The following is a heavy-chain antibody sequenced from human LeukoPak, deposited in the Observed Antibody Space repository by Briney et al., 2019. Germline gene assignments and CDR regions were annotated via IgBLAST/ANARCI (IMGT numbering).Heavy chain of an antibody. J-gene: IGHJ4*02. D-gene: IGHD6-19*01. V-gene: IGHV4-30-4*01. CDR2: IYYSGNT. CDR3: ARLYRGVAVAGPDY. Sequence: PSETLSLTCTVSGGSISSGDYYWSWIRQPPGKGLGWIGYIYYSGNTYYNPSLKSRATISVDTSKNQFSLKLSSVTAADTAVYYCARLYRGVAVAGPDYWGQGTLVTVSS. CDR1: GGSISSGDYY.